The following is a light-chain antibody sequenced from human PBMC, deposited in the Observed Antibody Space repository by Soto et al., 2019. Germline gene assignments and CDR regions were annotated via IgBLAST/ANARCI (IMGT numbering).Light chain of an antibody. CDR1: QSISTW. J-gene: IGKJ1*01. CDR2: KAS. Sequence: DIQMTQSPSTLSASVGDRVTITCRASQSISTWLAWYQQEPGKAPKLLIHKASSLQSGVPSRFSGSGSGTDFTLTISSLHPDDFATHYCQQYNSYSPTFGQGTKV. V-gene: IGKV1-5*03. CDR3: QQYNSYSPT.